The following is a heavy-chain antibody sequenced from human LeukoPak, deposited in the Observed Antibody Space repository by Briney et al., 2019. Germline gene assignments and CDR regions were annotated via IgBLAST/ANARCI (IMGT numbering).Heavy chain of an antibody. Sequence: GESLKISCKASGYIFTSYWIAWVRQMPGKGLEWMGIIYAGDSDTRYSPSFQGQVAISVDKSISTAYIQWSSLKASDTAIYYCARRGMDRWGSAYETWGQGTMVTVSS. J-gene: IGHJ3*02. CDR1: GYIFTSYW. CDR2: IYAGDSDT. V-gene: IGHV5-51*01. CDR3: ARRGMDRWGSAYET. D-gene: IGHD3-16*01.